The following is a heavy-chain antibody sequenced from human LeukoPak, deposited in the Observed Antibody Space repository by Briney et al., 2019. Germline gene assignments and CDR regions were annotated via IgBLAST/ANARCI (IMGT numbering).Heavy chain of an antibody. J-gene: IGHJ6*02. D-gene: IGHD3-3*01. V-gene: IGHV3-23*01. CDR2: ISGSGGST. Sequence: PGGSLRLSCVASGSTFSNYAMSWVRQAPGKGLEWVSVISGSGGSTFYANSVKGRFTTSRDNSKNTLSLQMNSLKAEDTAVYYCAKDRGYDFSYGLDVWGLGTTVTVSS. CDR3: AKDRGYDFSYGLDV. CDR1: GSTFSNYA.